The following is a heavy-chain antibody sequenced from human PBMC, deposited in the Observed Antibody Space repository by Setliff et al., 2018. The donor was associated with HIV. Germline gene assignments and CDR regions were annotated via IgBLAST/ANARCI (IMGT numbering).Heavy chain of an antibody. CDR2: INSNGGT. J-gene: IGHJ4*02. V-gene: IGHV4-61*09. D-gene: IGHD2-21*01. CDR1: GGSISSGSYC. Sequence: SETLSLTCTISGGSISSGSYCWSWLRQPAGKGREWFGHINSNGGTNYNPSLKSRVTISLDTSMNHFSLKLSSVTAADTDVYYCSRGDGCGRRGPDYWGQGTLVTVSS. CDR3: SRGDGCGRRGPDY.